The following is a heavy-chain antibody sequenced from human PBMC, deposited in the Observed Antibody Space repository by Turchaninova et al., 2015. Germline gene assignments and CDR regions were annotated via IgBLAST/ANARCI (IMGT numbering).Heavy chain of an antibody. CDR3: ARDLWVAAAGTPYNWFDP. CDR1: GYTVTGDY. D-gene: IGHD6-13*01. J-gene: IGHJ5*02. V-gene: IGHV1-2*06. Sequence: QAPLVQSGAPVKKPGASVTVTCQASGYTVTGDYMTRGRKAHGQGLEWMGRNNPNSGGTNYAQKFQGRVTMTRDTSISTAYMELSRLRSDDTAVYYCARDLWVAAAGTPYNWFDPWGQGTLVTVSS. CDR2: NNPNSGGT.